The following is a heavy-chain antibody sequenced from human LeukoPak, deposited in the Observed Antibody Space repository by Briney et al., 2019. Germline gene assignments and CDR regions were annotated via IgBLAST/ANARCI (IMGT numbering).Heavy chain of an antibody. V-gene: IGHV4-34*01. CDR2: INHSGST. J-gene: IGHJ5*01. CDR1: GGSSSGYY. Sequence: SETLSLTCAVYGGSSSGYYWSWIRQPPGKGLEWIGEINHSGSTNYNPSLKSRVTISVDTSKNQFSLKLSSVTAADTAVYYCASKRGYSSSWFDYWGQGTLVTVSS. CDR3: ASKRGYSSSWFDY. D-gene: IGHD6-13*01.